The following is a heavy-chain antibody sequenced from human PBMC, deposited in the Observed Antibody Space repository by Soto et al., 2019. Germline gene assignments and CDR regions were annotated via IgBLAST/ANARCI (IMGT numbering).Heavy chain of an antibody. D-gene: IGHD2-15*01. V-gene: IGHV1-3*01. J-gene: IGHJ5*02. CDR2: INAGNGNT. Sequence: ASVKVSCKASGYTFTSYAMHWVRQAPGQRLEWMGWINAGNGNTKYSQKFQGRVTITRDTSASTAYMELSSLRSEDTAVYYCARFYCSGGSCYSSPWFDPWGQGTLVTVSS. CDR3: ARFYCSGGSCYSSPWFDP. CDR1: GYTFTSYA.